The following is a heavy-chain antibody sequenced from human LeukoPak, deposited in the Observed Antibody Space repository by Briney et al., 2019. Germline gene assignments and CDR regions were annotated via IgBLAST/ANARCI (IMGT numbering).Heavy chain of an antibody. CDR3: TRDAKYSSERSDY. CDR1: GYTFTSYG. Sequence: ASVKVSCKASGYTFTSYGISWVRQAPGQGLEWMGWISAYNGNTNYAQKFQGRVTMTRDTSISTAYMELSRLRSDDTALYYCTRDAKYSSERSDYWGQGTLVTVSS. J-gene: IGHJ4*02. D-gene: IGHD6-19*01. V-gene: IGHV1-18*01. CDR2: ISAYNGNT.